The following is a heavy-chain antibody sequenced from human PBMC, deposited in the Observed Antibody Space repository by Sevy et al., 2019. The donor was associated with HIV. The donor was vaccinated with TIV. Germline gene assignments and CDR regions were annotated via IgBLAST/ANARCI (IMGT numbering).Heavy chain of an antibody. V-gene: IGHV3-7*01. Sequence: GGSLRLSCAASGFTFSSYWMSWVRQAPGKGLEWVANIKQDGSEKYYVDSVKGRFTISRDNAKNSRYLQMNSLRAEDTAVYYCAREGDYDSSGYYPFDYWGQGTLVTVSS. CDR2: IKQDGSEK. J-gene: IGHJ4*02. D-gene: IGHD3-22*01. CDR1: GFTFSSYW. CDR3: AREGDYDSSGYYPFDY.